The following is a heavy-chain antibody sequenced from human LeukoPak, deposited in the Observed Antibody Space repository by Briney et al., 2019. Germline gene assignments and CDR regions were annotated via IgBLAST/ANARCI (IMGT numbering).Heavy chain of an antibody. J-gene: IGHJ4*02. CDR2: INQDGSEK. Sequence: KPGGSLRLSCAAPGFTFSYYWMSWVRQAPGRGLEWVANINQDGSEKHYVDSVKGRFTISRDNAKNTLYLQMNSLRAEDTAVYYCARVPTGSYSVDYWGQGTLVTVSS. CDR3: ARVPTGSYSVDY. D-gene: IGHD1-26*01. V-gene: IGHV3-7*01. CDR1: GFTFSYYW.